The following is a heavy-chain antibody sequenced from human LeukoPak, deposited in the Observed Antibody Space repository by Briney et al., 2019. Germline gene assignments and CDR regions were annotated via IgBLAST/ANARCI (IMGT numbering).Heavy chain of an antibody. D-gene: IGHD3-3*01. V-gene: IGHV3-23*01. CDR3: AKQARYSNFWSGYLYYFDY. CDR1: GFTFNNYA. CDR2: FVGGDTT. Sequence: PGGSLRLSCAASGFTFNNYAASWVRQAPGQGLEWVSAFVGGDTTYYADSVQGRFTISSDNSRNTLYLQMNTLRAEDAAVYYFAKQARYSNFWSGYLYYFDYWGQGTLVTVSS. J-gene: IGHJ4*02.